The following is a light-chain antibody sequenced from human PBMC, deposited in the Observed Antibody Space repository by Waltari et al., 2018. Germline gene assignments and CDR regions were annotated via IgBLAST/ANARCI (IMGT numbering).Light chain of an antibody. CDR3: NSYTNSGTYV. CDR2: DVS. Sequence: QSALTQPASVSGSPGQSITISCTGTRSDVGTHHYVSWYQQRPGKAPDLIIFDVSNRPSGVSMRFSGSKSGNTASLTISGLQAEDEADYYCNSYTNSGTYVFGSGTKVTVL. CDR1: RSDVGTHHY. V-gene: IGLV2-14*03. J-gene: IGLJ1*01.